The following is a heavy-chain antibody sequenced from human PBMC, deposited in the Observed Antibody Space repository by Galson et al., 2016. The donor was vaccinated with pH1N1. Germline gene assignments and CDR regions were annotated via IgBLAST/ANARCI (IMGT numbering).Heavy chain of an antibody. CDR1: GFTFSSYG. CDR2: ISYDGSKK. V-gene: IGHV3-30*18. D-gene: IGHD3-10*01. J-gene: IGHJ5*02. CDR3: AKPIYGSGGFEP. Sequence: SLRLSCAASGFTFSSYGMHWVRQAPGKGLEWVAVISYDGSKKYYADSVKGRFTISRDNSKNTLYLQMNSLIAEDKAVYYCAKPIYGSGGFEPWGQGTLVTVSS.